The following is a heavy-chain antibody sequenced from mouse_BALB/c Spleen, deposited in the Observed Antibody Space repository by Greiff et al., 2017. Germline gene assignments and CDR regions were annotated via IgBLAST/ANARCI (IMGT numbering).Heavy chain of an antibody. J-gene: IGHJ2*01. V-gene: IGHV1-54*03. D-gene: IGHD2-4*01. CDR1: GYAFTNYL. CDR2: INPGSGGT. Sequence: QVQLKQSGAELVRPGTSVKVSCKASGYAFTNYLIEWVKQRPGQGLEWIGVINPGSGGTNYNEKFKGKATLTADKSSSTAYMQLSSLTSDDSAVYFCARYYDYFDYWGQGTTLTVSS. CDR3: ARYYDYFDY.